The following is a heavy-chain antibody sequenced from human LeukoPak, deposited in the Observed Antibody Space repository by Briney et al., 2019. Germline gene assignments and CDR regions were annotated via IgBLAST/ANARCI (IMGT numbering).Heavy chain of an antibody. D-gene: IGHD3-10*01. Sequence: PGGTLRLSCAASGFTFSSYGMSWVRQAPGRGLEWVSAISGSGGSTYYADSVKGRFTISRDNSKNTLYLQMNSLRAEDTAVYYCANGDNWFDPWGQGTLVTVSS. V-gene: IGHV3-23*01. CDR3: ANGDNWFDP. CDR2: ISGSGGST. CDR1: GFTFSSYG. J-gene: IGHJ5*02.